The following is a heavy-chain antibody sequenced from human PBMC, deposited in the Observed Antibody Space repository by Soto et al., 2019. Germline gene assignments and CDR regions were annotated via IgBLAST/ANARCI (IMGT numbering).Heavy chain of an antibody. V-gene: IGHV4-59*08. CDR3: ARLIGSGPFDY. Sequence: PSETLSLTCTVSGGSTSSHFWSWIRQPPGKGLEWIGYISYSGSSNYSPSLKSRVAISRDTSKNQFSLKLHSVTAADTAVYYCARLIGSGPFDYWGQGTLVTVSS. J-gene: IGHJ4*02. CDR2: ISYSGSS. CDR1: GGSTSSHF. D-gene: IGHD2-15*01.